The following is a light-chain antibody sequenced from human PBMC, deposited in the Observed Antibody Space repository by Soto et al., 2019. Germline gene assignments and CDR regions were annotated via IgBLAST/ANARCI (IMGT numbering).Light chain of an antibody. J-gene: IGKJ1*01. CDR2: KAS. CDR3: QQYNTYPWT. V-gene: IGKV1-5*03. Sequence: DIQMTQSPSTPSGSVGDRVTITCRASQTISSWLAWYQQKPGKAPKLLIYKASTLKSGVPSRFSGSGSGTEFTLTISSLQPDDFATYYCQQYNTYPWTFGQGTRWIS. CDR1: QTISSW.